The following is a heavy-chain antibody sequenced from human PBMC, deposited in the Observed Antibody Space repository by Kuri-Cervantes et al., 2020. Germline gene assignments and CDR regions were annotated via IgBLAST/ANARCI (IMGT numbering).Heavy chain of an antibody. CDR1: GFTFSSSW. CDR2: ISSDGSSF. V-gene: IGHV3-74*01. CDR3: ARGTGGAPEVHTVSLGY. Sequence: GESLKISCAASGFTFSSSWMHWVRQAPGKGLVWVSRISSDGSSFSHADSVKGRFTISRDNAKNMLYLQMSSLRADDTAMYYCARGTGGAPEVHTVSLGYWGQGTLVTVSS. D-gene: IGHD4-17*01. J-gene: IGHJ4*02.